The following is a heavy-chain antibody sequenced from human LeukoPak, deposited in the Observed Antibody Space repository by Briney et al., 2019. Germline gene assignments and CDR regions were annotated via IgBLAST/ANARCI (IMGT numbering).Heavy chain of an antibody. CDR3: ARDRGVAVNYYGMDV. J-gene: IGHJ6*02. CDR2: IKPNSGGT. Sequence: VKVSCKASGYTFTGFYMHWVRQAPGQGLEWMGWIKPNSGGTNYAQKFPGRVTMTRHTSISTAYMELSRLRSDDTGVYYCARDRGVAVNYYGMDVWGQGTTVTVSS. D-gene: IGHD3-10*01. V-gene: IGHV1-2*02. CDR1: GYTFTGFY.